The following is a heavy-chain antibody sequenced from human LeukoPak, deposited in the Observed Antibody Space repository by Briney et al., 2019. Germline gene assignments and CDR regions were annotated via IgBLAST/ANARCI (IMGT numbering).Heavy chain of an antibody. Sequence: GGSLRLSCAAYGFDVSSNYMSWVRQAPGKGLEWVSTITGSGGTKFYADSVKGRSTISRDNSKNSLYLQMNSLRAEDTAVYYCARSIVVVPAARDYWGQGTLVTVSS. CDR1: GFDVSSNY. CDR3: ARSIVVVPAARDY. J-gene: IGHJ4*02. D-gene: IGHD2-2*01. V-gene: IGHV3-23*01. CDR2: ITGSGGTK.